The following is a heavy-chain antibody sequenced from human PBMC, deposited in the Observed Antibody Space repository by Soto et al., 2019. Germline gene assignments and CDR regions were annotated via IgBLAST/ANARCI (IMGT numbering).Heavy chain of an antibody. CDR1: GYSFTSYW. CDR3: ARQGYSGYEPADYYYGMDV. Sequence: GESLKISCKGSGYSFTSYWIGWVRQMPGKGLEWMGIIYPGDSDTRYSPSFQGQVTISADKSISTAYLQWSSLKASDTAMYYCARQGYSGYEPADYYYGMDVWGQGTTVTVSS. D-gene: IGHD5-12*01. CDR2: IYPGDSDT. V-gene: IGHV5-51*01. J-gene: IGHJ6*02.